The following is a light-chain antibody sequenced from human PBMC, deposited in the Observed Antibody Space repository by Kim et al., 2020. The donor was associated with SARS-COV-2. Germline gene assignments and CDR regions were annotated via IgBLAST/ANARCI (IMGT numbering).Light chain of an antibody. CDR1: QSVSSSY. Sequence: PGERATLSCRASQSVSSSYLAWYQQKPGQAPRLLILGSSSRATGIPDRFSGSGSGTDFTLTISRLEPEDFAVYYCQQYGSSPPWTFGQGTKVDIK. CDR3: QQYGSSPPWT. J-gene: IGKJ1*01. V-gene: IGKV3-20*01. CDR2: GSS.